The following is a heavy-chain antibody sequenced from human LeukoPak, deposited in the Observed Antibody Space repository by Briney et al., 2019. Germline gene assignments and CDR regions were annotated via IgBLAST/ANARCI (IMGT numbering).Heavy chain of an antibody. D-gene: IGHD4-17*01. CDR2: IYNSGST. V-gene: IGHV4-59*01. J-gene: IGHJ2*01. CDR3: ARAVTTVTTQFFDL. Sequence: SETLSLTCTVSGVSISSYHWTWIRQPPGEGLEWIGHIYNSGSTNYNPSLKSRVTMSVDTSKNQFSLKLSSVTAADTAVYYCARAVTTVTTQFFDLWGRGTLVTVSS. CDR1: GVSISSYH.